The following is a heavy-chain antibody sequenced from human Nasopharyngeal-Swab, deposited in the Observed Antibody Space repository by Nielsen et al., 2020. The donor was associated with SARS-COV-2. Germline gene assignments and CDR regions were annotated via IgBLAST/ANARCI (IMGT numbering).Heavy chain of an antibody. CDR1: GFNFTRYA. Sequence: GGSLRLSCSASGFNFTRYAIHCVRQTPGKGLEWVAVVSYDGTNTFYADSVKGRFAISRDNSKSTVSLQMNSLRSEDTAVYYCAKDRGGRSLDSWGQGTLVTVSS. CDR3: AKDRGGRSLDS. CDR2: VSYDGTNT. D-gene: IGHD3-16*01. V-gene: IGHV3-30-3*02. J-gene: IGHJ4*02.